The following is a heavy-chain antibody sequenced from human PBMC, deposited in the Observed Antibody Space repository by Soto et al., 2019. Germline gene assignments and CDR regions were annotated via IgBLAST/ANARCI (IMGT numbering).Heavy chain of an antibody. CDR2: ISSSDSNI. CDR1: GFIFSIYE. D-gene: IGHD2-2*01. CDR3: ARNFLVRLPERIFSFYAMDV. J-gene: IGHJ6*02. V-gene: IGHV3-48*03. Sequence: GGSLRISCAASGFIFSIYEMNWVRQAPGKGLEWVSYISSSDSNIYYADSVKGRFTISRDNVKNSLYLQMNNLRAEDTAIYYCARNFLVRLPERIFSFYAMDVWGPGTTVTVS.